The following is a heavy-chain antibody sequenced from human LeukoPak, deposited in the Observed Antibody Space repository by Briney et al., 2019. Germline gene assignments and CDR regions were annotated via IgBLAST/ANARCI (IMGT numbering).Heavy chain of an antibody. CDR1: GGSISSYY. V-gene: IGHV4-59*01. Sequence: TETLSLTCTVSGGSISSYYWSWIRQPPGKGLEWIGYIYYSGSTNYNPSLKSRVTISVDTSKNQFSLKLSSVTAADTAVYYCARVDPDSSSTLEVFDYWGQGTLVTVSS. D-gene: IGHD6-6*01. CDR3: ARVDPDSSSTLEVFDY. CDR2: IYYSGST. J-gene: IGHJ4*02.